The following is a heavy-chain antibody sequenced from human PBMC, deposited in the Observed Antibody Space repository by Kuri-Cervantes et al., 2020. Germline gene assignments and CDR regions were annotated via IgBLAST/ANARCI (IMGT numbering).Heavy chain of an antibody. CDR1: GFSLSASGMG. Sequence: SGPTLVKPPQTLTLTCTFSGFSLSASGMGVGWIRQSPGKALEWLALIYWDDDKRYSPSLKSRLTITKDTSKNQVVLTMTNMDPVDTATYYCAHSVSGYSGYDYWGQGALVTVSS. V-gene: IGHV2-5*02. CDR3: AHSVSGYSGYDY. CDR2: IYWDDDK. D-gene: IGHD5-12*01. J-gene: IGHJ4*02.